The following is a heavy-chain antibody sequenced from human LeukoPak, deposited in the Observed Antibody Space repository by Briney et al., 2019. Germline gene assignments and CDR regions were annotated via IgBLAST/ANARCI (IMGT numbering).Heavy chain of an antibody. J-gene: IGHJ5*02. CDR2: IYYSGST. CDR1: GGSISSSSYY. D-gene: IGHD1-26*01. CDR3: ARAPDSGNYRRWFDP. V-gene: IGHV4-39*07. Sequence: SETLSLTCTVSGGSISSSSYYWGWIRQPPGKGLEWIGSIYYSGSTYYNPSLKSRVTISVDTSKNQFSLKLTSVTAADTAVYFCARAPDSGNYRRWFDPWGQGTLVTVSS.